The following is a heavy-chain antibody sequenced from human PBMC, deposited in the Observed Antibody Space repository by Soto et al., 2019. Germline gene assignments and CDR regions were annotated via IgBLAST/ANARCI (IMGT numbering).Heavy chain of an antibody. CDR3: AKGAYYDILTGFPYFDY. CDR2: IGASGAGT. Sequence: EVQLLESGGGLVQPGGSLRLSCAASGFTFSSYAMSWVRQAPGKGLEWVSAIGASGAGTYYAEYVKGRFTISRDNSKNTLYLQMNSLRAEDTAVYYCAKGAYYDILTGFPYFDYWGQGTLVTVSS. D-gene: IGHD3-9*01. V-gene: IGHV3-23*01. J-gene: IGHJ4*02. CDR1: GFTFSSYA.